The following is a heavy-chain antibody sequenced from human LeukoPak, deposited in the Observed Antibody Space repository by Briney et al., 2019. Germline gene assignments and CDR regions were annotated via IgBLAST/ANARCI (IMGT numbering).Heavy chain of an antibody. CDR3: AKAGYGGGSTTTFGDH. Sequence: GGSLTLSCAASGFTFSSFGMHWVRQAPGKGLEWVAIISHDGRSKYYADSVKGRFTISRDNSRYTLYLQMNSLRAEDTAVYYCAKAGYGGGSTTTFGDHWGQGTLVTVSS. CDR2: ISHDGRSK. CDR1: GFTFSSFG. D-gene: IGHD3-10*01. V-gene: IGHV3-30*18. J-gene: IGHJ4*02.